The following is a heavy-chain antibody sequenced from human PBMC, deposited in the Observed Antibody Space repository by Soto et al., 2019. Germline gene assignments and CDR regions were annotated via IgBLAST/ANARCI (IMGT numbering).Heavy chain of an antibody. CDR1: GFTFSNYG. D-gene: IGHD3-22*01. V-gene: IGHV3-30*18. CDR2: ISYDETKK. CDR3: AKVDYYDSSGYLGLVDF. Sequence: RLSCAASGFTFSNYGMHWVRQAPGKGLEWVAVISYDETKKYYADSVKGRFAISRDNSKNTLYLQMNSLRAEDTAIYYCAKVDYYDSSGYLGLVDFWGQGTLVTVSS. J-gene: IGHJ4*02.